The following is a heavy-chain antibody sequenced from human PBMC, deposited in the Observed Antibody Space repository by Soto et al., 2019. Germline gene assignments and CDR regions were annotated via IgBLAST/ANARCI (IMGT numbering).Heavy chain of an antibody. J-gene: IGHJ4*02. CDR1: GFTFSSYA. CDR3: ARDGGGVVVTAIDDY. D-gene: IGHD2-21*02. Sequence: TGVSLRLSCAASGFTFSSYAMSWVRQAPGKGLEWVSAISGSGGSTYYADSVKGRFTISRDNSKNTLYLQMNSLRAEDTAVYYCARDGGGVVVTAIDDYWGQGTLVTVSS. V-gene: IGHV3-23*01. CDR2: ISGSGGST.